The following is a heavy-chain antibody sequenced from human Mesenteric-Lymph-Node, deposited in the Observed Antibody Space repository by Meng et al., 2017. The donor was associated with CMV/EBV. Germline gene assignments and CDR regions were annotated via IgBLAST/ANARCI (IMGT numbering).Heavy chain of an antibody. J-gene: IGHJ6*02. CDR1: GFTFSSYW. V-gene: IGHV3-7*01. Sequence: GESLKISCAASGFTFSSYWMSWVRQAPGKGLEWVANIKQDGSEKYYVDSVKGRFTISRDNAKNSLYLQMNSLRAEDTAVYYCAREFQYCSSTSCPVYYFYVMDVWGQGTTVTVSS. D-gene: IGHD2-2*01. CDR3: AREFQYCSSTSCPVYYFYVMDV. CDR2: IKQDGSEK.